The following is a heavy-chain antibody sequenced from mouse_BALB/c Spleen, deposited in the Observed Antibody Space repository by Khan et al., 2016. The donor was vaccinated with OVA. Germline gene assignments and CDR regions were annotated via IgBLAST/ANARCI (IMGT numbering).Heavy chain of an antibody. CDR1: GYSITSDYA. J-gene: IGHJ2*01. CDR2: ISYSGRT. D-gene: IGHD1-1*01. Sequence: VQLKESGPGLVKPSQSLSLTCTVTGYSITSDYAWNWIRQFPGNKLEWMGYISYSGRTSYNPSLKSRISLTRDTSKNQFYLQLNSVTNEDTATYSSGSSVNSTTVVATDFDYWGQGTTLTVSS. CDR3: GSSVNSTTVVATDFDY. V-gene: IGHV3-2*02.